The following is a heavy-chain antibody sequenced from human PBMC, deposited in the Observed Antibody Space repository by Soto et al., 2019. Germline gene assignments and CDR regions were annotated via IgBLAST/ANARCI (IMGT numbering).Heavy chain of an antibody. V-gene: IGHV1-3*01. Sequence: GASVKVSCKASGYTFTSYAMHWGRQAPGQRLEWMGWINAGNGNTKYSQKFQGRVTITRDTSASTAYMELSSLRSEDTAVYYCAREPTKDYYYDGWFDPWGQGTLVTVS. CDR1: GYTFTSYA. CDR3: AREPTKDYYYDGWFDP. CDR2: INAGNGNT. D-gene: IGHD3-22*01. J-gene: IGHJ5*02.